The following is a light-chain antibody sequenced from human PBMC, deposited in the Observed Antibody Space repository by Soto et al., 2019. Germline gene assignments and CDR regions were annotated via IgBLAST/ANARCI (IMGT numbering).Light chain of an antibody. J-gene: IGKJ1*01. Sequence: EIVLTQSPGTLSLSPGETATLSCRSSQSVSSSYLAWYQQKPGQAPRLLIYGASSRATGIPDRFSGSGSGTDFTLTISRLEPEDFAVYYCQQYVSSPWTFGQGTKVDIK. CDR1: QSVSSSY. V-gene: IGKV3-20*01. CDR2: GAS. CDR3: QQYVSSPWT.